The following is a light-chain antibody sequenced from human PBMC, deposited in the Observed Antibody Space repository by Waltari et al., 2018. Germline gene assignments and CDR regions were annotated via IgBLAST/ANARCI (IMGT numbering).Light chain of an antibody. V-gene: IGKV1-5*03. CDR2: KAS. CDR3: RQYHSSPGT. Sequence: DIRMTQSPSTLSASVGDRVTITCRASQSISTWLAWYQQKPGKAPNLLIYKASTLETVVPSRFSVSGSGTDFTRTISSLQPYDLATYYGRQYHSSPGTFGQGTKVEIK. CDR1: QSISTW. J-gene: IGKJ1*01.